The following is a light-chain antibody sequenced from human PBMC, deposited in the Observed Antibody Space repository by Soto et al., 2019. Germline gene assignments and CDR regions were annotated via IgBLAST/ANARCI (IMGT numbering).Light chain of an antibody. Sequence: EIVLTQSPDTLSLSPGERATLSCRASQSVSSYLAWYQQKPGQAPRLLIYDASNRATGIPSRFSGSGSGTDFTLTISSLEPEDFAFYYCQHRSNYQITFGQGTRLEIK. CDR1: QSVSSY. CDR2: DAS. CDR3: QHRSNYQIT. J-gene: IGKJ5*01. V-gene: IGKV3-11*01.